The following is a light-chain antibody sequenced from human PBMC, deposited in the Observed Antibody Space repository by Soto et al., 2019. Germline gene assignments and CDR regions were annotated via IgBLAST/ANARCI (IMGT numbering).Light chain of an antibody. V-gene: IGLV2-11*01. CDR2: DVT. CDR3: CSYAGSDTHV. Sequence: QSVLTQPRSVSGSPGQSVTISCTGTSSDVGRYNYVSWYQQHPGKAPKLIIYDVTKRPSGVPDRFSGSKSGNTASLTISGLQAEDEADYYCCSYAGSDTHVFGAGTQLTVL. J-gene: IGLJ7*01. CDR1: SSDVGRYNY.